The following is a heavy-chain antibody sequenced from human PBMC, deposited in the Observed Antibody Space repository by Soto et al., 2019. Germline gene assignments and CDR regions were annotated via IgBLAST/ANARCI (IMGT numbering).Heavy chain of an antibody. D-gene: IGHD1-1*01. V-gene: IGHV3-15*01. CDR2: IKSKTDGGTT. CDR1: GFTFSNAW. CDR3: TTGYPELDAFDI. J-gene: IGHJ3*02. Sequence: GGSLILSCAASGFTFSNAWMSWVRQAPGKGLEWVGRIKSKTDGGTTDYAAPVKGRFTISRDDSKNTLYLQMNSLKTEDTAVYYCTTGYPELDAFDIWGKGTMVTVS.